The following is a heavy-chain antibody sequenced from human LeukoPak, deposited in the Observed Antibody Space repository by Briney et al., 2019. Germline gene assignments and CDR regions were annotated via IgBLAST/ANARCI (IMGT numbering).Heavy chain of an antibody. CDR1: GFIFSNYA. CDR3: AKWGDYDVLTGYYLSDF. Sequence: GGSLRLSCAASGFIFSNYAMYWVRQAPGKGLEWVSAISGRSDNTYYADSVKGRFTLSRDSSKNTLYLQMNSLRADDTAVYYCAKWGDYDVLTGYYLSDFWGQGTLVTVSS. CDR2: ISGRSDNT. J-gene: IGHJ4*02. D-gene: IGHD3-9*01. V-gene: IGHV3-23*01.